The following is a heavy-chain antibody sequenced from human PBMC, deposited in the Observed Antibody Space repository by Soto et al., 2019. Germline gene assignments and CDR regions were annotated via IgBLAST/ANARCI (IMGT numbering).Heavy chain of an antibody. CDR1: GFTFEDYA. V-gene: IGHV3-9*01. CDR2: ISWESGRV. CDR3: AKDSVFSSGWDFDF. Sequence: GGSLRLSCSASGFTFEDYAMHWVRQSPGKGLEWVAGISWESGRVGYADSVKGRFTISRDNAKNSLYLQMNRLISEDTALYFCAKDSVFSSGWDFDFWGQGTLVTVSS. J-gene: IGHJ4*02. D-gene: IGHD6-19*01.